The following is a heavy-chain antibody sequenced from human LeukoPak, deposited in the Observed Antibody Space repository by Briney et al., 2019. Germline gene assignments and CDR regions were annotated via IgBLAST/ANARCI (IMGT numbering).Heavy chain of an antibody. D-gene: IGHD2-15*01. CDR1: GGSFSGYY. V-gene: IGHV4-34*01. CDR3: ARGNIVVVIAATRFDP. CDR2: INHSGST. J-gene: IGHJ5*02. Sequence: PSETLSLTCAVYGGSFSGYYWSWIRQPPGKGLEWIGEINHSGSTNYNPSLKSRVTISVDTSKNQFSLQLSSVTAAGTAVYYCARGNIVVVIAATRFDPWGQGTLVTVSP.